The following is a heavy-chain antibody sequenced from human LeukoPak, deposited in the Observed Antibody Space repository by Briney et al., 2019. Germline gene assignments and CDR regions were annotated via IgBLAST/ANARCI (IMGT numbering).Heavy chain of an antibody. J-gene: IGHJ4*02. CDR3: ARENIAAAGTVYYYDSFFDY. D-gene: IGHD6-13*01. Sequence: GSSVKVSCKASGGTFSSYAISWVRQAPGQGLEWMGRIIPILGIANYAQKFQGRVTITADKSTSTAYMELGSLRSEDTAVYYCARENIAAAGTVYYYDSFFDYWGQGTLVTVSS. CDR2: IIPILGIA. CDR1: GGTFSSYA. V-gene: IGHV1-69*04.